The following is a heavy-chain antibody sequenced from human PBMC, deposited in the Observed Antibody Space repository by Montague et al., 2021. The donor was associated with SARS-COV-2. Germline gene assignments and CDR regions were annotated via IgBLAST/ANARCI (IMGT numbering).Heavy chain of an antibody. D-gene: IGHD3/OR15-3a*01. CDR2: TYLSGST. J-gene: IGHJ4*02. Sequence: SETLSLTCVVSDVSLSSSTWWSWVRQSPGKGLEWVGETYLSGSTXXNPXRKSRVTISLDDSRSQFSLSLTSVTAAGTAVYFCARGGLGNRGFDYWGQGALVTVSS. V-gene: IGHV4/OR15-8*01. CDR1: DVSLSSSTW. CDR3: ARGGLGNRGFDY.